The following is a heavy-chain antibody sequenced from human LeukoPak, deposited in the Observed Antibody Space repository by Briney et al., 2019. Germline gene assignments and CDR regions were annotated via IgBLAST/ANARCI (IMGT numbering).Heavy chain of an antibody. J-gene: IGHJ6*03. Sequence: GGSLRLSCAASGFTFNSYNMNWVRQAPGKGLEWVSSITRSSTYTFYADSVKGRFTISRDNAKNSLYLQMNSLRAEDTAVYYCARGMLDYYYYYYMDVWGKGTTVTISS. D-gene: IGHD3/OR15-3a*01. V-gene: IGHV3-21*01. CDR3: ARGMLDYYYYYYMDV. CDR2: ITRSSTYT. CDR1: GFTFNSYN.